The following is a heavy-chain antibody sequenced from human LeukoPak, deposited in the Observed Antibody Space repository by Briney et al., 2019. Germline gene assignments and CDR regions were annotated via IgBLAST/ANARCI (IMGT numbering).Heavy chain of an antibody. CDR1: GGSISSDY. CDR2: IYHSGST. V-gene: IGHV4-38-2*02. J-gene: IGHJ4*02. CDR3: ARNSVGATAY. D-gene: IGHD1-26*01. Sequence: SETLSLTCTVSGGSISSDYWSWIRQPPGKGLEWIGSIYHSGSTYYNPSLKSRVTISVDTSKNQFSLKLSSVTAADTAVYYCARNSVGATAYWGQGTLVTVSS.